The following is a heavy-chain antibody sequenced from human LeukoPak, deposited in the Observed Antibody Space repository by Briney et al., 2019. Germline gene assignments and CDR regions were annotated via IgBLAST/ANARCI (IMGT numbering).Heavy chain of an antibody. D-gene: IGHD3-3*01. V-gene: IGHV3-23*01. Sequence: PGGSLRLSCVASGFTFTSYAMSWVRQAPGKGLEWVSVVSGGGHNTYYADSVKGRFTMSRDNSKNTVYLQMNSLRAEDTAVYYCAKDRSSWYYPFDSWGQGTLVTVSS. J-gene: IGHJ4*02. CDR1: GFTFTSYA. CDR3: AKDRSSWYYPFDS. CDR2: VSGGGHNT.